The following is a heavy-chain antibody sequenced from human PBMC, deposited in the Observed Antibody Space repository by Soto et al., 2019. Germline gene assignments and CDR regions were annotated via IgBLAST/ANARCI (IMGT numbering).Heavy chain of an antibody. Sequence: GASVKVSCKASGYTFTSYYMHWVRQAPGQGLEWMGIINPSGGSTSYAQKFQGRVTMTRDTSTSTVYMKLSNLKSEDTAVYYCASAYYYDSSGYYPDYWGQGTLVPVSS. J-gene: IGHJ4*02. CDR3: ASAYYYDSSGYYPDY. CDR1: GYTFTSYY. D-gene: IGHD3-22*01. V-gene: IGHV1-46*01. CDR2: INPSGGST.